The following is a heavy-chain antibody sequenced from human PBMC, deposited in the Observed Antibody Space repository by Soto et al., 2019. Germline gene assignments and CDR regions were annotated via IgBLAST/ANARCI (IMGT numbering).Heavy chain of an antibody. CDR3: ARELDYHYYGMDV. CDR1: GFTFSDYY. CDR2: ISSSSSTI. J-gene: IGHJ6*02. D-gene: IGHD3-3*02. Sequence: GGSLRLSCAASGFTFSDYYMSWIRQAPGKGLEWVSHISSSSSTISYADSVKGRFTVSRDNAKNSLYLQMNSLRDEDTAVYYCARELDYHYYGMDVWGQGTTVTVSS. V-gene: IGHV3-11*04.